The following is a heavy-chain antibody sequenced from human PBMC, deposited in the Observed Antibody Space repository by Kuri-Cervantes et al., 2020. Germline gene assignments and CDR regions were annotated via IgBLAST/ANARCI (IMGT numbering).Heavy chain of an antibody. CDR2: IKQDGSEK. CDR3: ARDVTMLFDY. J-gene: IGHJ4*02. CDR1: GSTFSSYW. D-gene: IGHD2-2*01. Sequence: GESLKISCAASGSTFSSYWMSWVRQAPGKGLEWVANIKQDGSEKYYVDSVKGRFTISRDNAKNSLYLQMNSLRAEDTAVYYCARDVTMLFDYWGQGTLVTVSS. V-gene: IGHV3-7*01.